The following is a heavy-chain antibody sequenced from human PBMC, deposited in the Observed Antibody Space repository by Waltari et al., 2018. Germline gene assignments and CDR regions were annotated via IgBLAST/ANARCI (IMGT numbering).Heavy chain of an antibody. Sequence: QAQLLQAGAEVTKPGAPVKLSCPASVYTCDIYFLQWGRQAPGQGFEWRGVIKPSGGSPTYARQFQGRVTMTSDTSTSTVYMELSSLRSEDTAVDYCARRCSANTCYWGLDVWGKGTTVTVS. CDR2: IKPSGGSP. V-gene: IGHV1-46*02. D-gene: IGHD2-15*01. CDR3: ARRCSANTCYWGLDV. J-gene: IGHJ6*03. CDR1: VYTCDIYF.